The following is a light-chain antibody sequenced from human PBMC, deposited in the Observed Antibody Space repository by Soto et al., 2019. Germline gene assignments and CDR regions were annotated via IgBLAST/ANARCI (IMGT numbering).Light chain of an antibody. J-gene: IGKJ4*01. V-gene: IGKV1-39*01. CDR1: QSVSTY. Sequence: DIQMTQSPSSLSASVGDRVTITCRASQSVSTYLNWYQQKPGKAPKLLISAASSLQSGVPSRFGGSGSGTDFTLSISSLQPEDFATYYCQQSYSAPPHTFGGGTKVETK. CDR3: QQSYSAPPHT. CDR2: AAS.